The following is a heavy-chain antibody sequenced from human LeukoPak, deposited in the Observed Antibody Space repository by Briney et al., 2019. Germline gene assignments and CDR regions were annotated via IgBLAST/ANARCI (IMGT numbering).Heavy chain of an antibody. V-gene: IGHV4-39*01. D-gene: IGHD3-10*01. Sequence: SETLSLTCTVSGGSISSSSYYWGWIRQPPGKGLEWIGSIYYSGSTYYNPSLKSRVTISVDTSKNQFSLKLSSVTAADTAVYYCARLRIRSGSLVPNFDYWGQGTLVTVSS. CDR3: ARLRIRSGSLVPNFDY. J-gene: IGHJ4*02. CDR2: IYYSGST. CDR1: GGSISSSSYY.